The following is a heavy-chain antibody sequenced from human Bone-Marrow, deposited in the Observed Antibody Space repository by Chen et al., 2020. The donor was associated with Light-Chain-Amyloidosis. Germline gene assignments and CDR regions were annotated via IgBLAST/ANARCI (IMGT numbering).Heavy chain of an antibody. V-gene: IGHV3-7*01. Sequence: EVQLVESGGGLVQPGGSLRLSCAASGFTFSRSWMSWVGQAPGEGLEWVASIKQDGNGKYXXDSVKDRFTISRDNXXXXXXRXXXXXXXXXTXXXXSARVDTLIINIIYYFYYMDVWGQGTTVTVSS. CDR1: GFTFSRSW. D-gene: IGHD3-16*01. CDR2: IKQDGNGK. CDR3: ARVDTLIINIIYYFYYMDV. J-gene: IGHJ6*03.